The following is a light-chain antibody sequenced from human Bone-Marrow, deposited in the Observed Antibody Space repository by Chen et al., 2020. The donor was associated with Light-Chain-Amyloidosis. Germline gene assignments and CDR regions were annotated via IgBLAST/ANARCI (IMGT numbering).Light chain of an antibody. CDR1: SSNIGAGYY. Sequence: QSVLTQPPSVSGAPGQRVTLSCTGSSSNIGAGYYVHWYQQLPGTAPKLLIYGNSNRPSGVPDRISCSKSGASASLAITGLQAEDEAEYYCQSFDRSLSGWVFGGGTKLTVL. V-gene: IGLV1-40*01. CDR3: QSFDRSLSGWV. CDR2: GNS. J-gene: IGLJ3*02.